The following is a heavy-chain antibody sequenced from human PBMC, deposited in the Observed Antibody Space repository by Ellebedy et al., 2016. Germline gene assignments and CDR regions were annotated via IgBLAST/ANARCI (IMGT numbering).Heavy chain of an antibody. J-gene: IGHJ4*02. CDR3: ARGTPNWGSAEVDY. CDR2: ISSSSSTI. V-gene: IGHV3-48*02. D-gene: IGHD7-27*01. CDR1: GFTFSSYS. Sequence: GGSLRLSCAASGFTFSSYSMNWVRQALGKGLEWVSYISSSSSTIYYADSVKGRFTISRDNAKNSLYLQMNSLRDEDTAVYYCARGTPNWGSAEVDYWGQGTLVTVSS.